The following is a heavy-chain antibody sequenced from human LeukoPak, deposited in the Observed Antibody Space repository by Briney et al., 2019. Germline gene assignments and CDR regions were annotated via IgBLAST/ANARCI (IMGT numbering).Heavy chain of an antibody. CDR3: ARDPSGGPANYYYMDV. V-gene: IGHV4-38-2*02. D-gene: IGHD3-10*01. Sequence: SETLSLTCAVSGYSISSGYYWGWIRQPPGEGLEWIGSIYHSGSTYYNPSLKSRVTISVDTSKNQFSLKLSSVTAADTAVYYCARDPSGGPANYYYMDVWGKGTTVTVSS. J-gene: IGHJ6*03. CDR1: GYSISSGYY. CDR2: IYHSGST.